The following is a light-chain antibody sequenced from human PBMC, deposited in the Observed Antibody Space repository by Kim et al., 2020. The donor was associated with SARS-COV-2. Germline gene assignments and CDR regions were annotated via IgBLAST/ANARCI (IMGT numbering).Light chain of an antibody. CDR3: QQYAGSPLT. Sequence: EIVLTQSPGTLSLSPGERATLSCRASQSVGNNYLAWYQQKPGQAPRLLIHSASSRATGIPDRFSGSGSWTEYTLTVSRLEPEDFAVYFCQQYAGSPLTFGGGTKVDIK. CDR2: SAS. CDR1: QSVGNNY. V-gene: IGKV3-20*01. J-gene: IGKJ4*01.